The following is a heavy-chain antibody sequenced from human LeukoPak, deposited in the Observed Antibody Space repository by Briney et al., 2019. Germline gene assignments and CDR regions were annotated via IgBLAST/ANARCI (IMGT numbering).Heavy chain of an antibody. J-gene: IGHJ4*02. CDR1: GFTFSSYG. CDR2: IRYDGSNK. D-gene: IGHD3-3*01. Sequence: GGSLRLSCAASGFTFSSYGMHWVRQAPGKGLEWVTFIRYDGSNKYYADSVKGRFTISRDNSKNTLYLRMNSLRAEDTAVYYCARDKGGMVPFDYWGQGTLVTVSS. CDR3: ARDKGGMVPFDY. V-gene: IGHV3-30*02.